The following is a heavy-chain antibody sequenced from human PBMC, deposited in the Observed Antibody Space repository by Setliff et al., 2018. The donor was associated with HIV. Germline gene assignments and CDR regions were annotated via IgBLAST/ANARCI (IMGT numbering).Heavy chain of an antibody. D-gene: IGHD6-6*01. CDR2: ISGYNSDT. J-gene: IGHJ4*02. CDR3: AREVVPTSEYHTFDS. Sequence: ASVKVSCKASGYTFTNYGISWLRQAPGQGLEWMGWISGYNSDTKYAEKVQGRVTMTTDTSTGTAYMELRSLRSYDTAVYYCAREVVPTSEYHTFDSWGQGSLVTVSS. V-gene: IGHV1-18*04. CDR1: GYTFTNYG.